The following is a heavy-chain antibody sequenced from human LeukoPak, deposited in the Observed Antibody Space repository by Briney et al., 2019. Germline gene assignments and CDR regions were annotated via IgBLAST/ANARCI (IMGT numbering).Heavy chain of an antibody. J-gene: IGHJ4*02. V-gene: IGHV1-8*01. CDR3: VRGPLGSDYVWGSYFR. Sequence: ASVKVSCKASGYTFTSYDINWVRQATGQGLEWMGWMNPNSGNTGYAQKFQGRVTMTRNTSISTAYMELSSLRSEDTAVYYCVRGPLGSDYVWGSYFRWGQGTLVTVSS. D-gene: IGHD3-16*01. CDR2: MNPNSGNT. CDR1: GYTFTSYD.